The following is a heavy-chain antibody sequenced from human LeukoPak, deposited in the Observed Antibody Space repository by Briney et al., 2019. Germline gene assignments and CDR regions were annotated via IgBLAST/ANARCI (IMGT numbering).Heavy chain of an antibody. Sequence: GGSLRLSCAASGFIFSNFVMHWVRQAPGKGLVWVSRIPIDETTTNYADSVQGRFTVSRDNAKNTLYLQMNNLRAEDTAVYYCARDHYFKIDYWGQGTLVTVSS. J-gene: IGHJ4*02. CDR2: IPIDETTT. D-gene: IGHD3-10*01. CDR1: GFIFSNFV. V-gene: IGHV3-74*01. CDR3: ARDHYFKIDY.